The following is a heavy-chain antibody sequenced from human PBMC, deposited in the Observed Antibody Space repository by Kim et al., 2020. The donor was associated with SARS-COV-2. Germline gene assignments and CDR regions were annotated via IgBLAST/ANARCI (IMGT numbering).Heavy chain of an antibody. CDR3: AKDSSSSKYYFDY. V-gene: IGHV3-33*06. Sequence: STAPVKGRLPIYRDNSKNTLYLQMNSLRAEDTAVYYCAKDSSSSKYYFDYWGQGTLVTVSS. D-gene: IGHD6-6*01. J-gene: IGHJ4*02.